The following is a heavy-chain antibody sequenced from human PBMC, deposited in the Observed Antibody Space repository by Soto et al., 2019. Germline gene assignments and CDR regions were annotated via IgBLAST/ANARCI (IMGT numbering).Heavy chain of an antibody. Sequence: QITLKESGPTLVKPTQTLTLTCTFSGFSLSTAGVGVGWIRQPPGKALEWLALIYWNDDKRYSSSLKSRLTITKDTSKNQVVLTMTNMDPVDTATYYCAHRLGIGAAGVWFFGGMDVWGQGTTVTVSS. V-gene: IGHV2-5*01. J-gene: IGHJ6*02. CDR2: IYWNDDK. CDR1: GFSLSTAGVG. D-gene: IGHD6-13*01. CDR3: AHRLGIGAAGVWFFGGMDV.